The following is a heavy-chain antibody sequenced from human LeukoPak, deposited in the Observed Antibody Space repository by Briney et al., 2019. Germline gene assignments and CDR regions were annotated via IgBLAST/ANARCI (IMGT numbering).Heavy chain of an antibody. Sequence: SESLSLTCTVSRASVSSNNFYWNWTRQPPGKGLEWLGYIEYSGDTNYNPSLKSRVTISVDTSKNQFSLKLSSVTAADTAVCYCARDLDRGYDLRYWGQGTLVTVSS. D-gene: IGHD5-12*01. CDR1: RASVSSNNFY. J-gene: IGHJ4*02. CDR2: IEYSGDT. V-gene: IGHV4-61*01. CDR3: ARDLDRGYDLRY.